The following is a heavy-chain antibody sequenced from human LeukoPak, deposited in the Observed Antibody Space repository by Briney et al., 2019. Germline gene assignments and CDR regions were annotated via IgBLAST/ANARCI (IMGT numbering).Heavy chain of an antibody. CDR1: GFTFSSYS. Sequence: GGSLRLSCAASGFTFSSYSMNWVRQAPGKGLEWVSSISSSSSYIYYADSVKGRFTISRDNAKDSLYLQMNSLRAEDTAVYYCARERESGLVWFGELDYYMDVWGKGTTVTVSS. CDR2: ISSSSSYI. V-gene: IGHV3-21*01. J-gene: IGHJ6*03. D-gene: IGHD3-10*01. CDR3: ARERESGLVWFGELDYYMDV.